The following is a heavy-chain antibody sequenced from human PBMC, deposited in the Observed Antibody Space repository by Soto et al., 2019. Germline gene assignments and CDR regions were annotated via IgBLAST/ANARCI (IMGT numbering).Heavy chain of an antibody. Sequence: SETLSVTCTVSGGSLSSFYWSWIRQTPGKGLEWIGYIYYSGSTNYNPSLKSRVTMSVDTSKNQFSLKLRSVTAADTAVYYCARTTTGDYFNWFDPWGQGTLVTVPQ. V-gene: IGHV4-59*08. J-gene: IGHJ5*02. CDR3: ARTTTGDYFNWFDP. D-gene: IGHD4-17*01. CDR2: IYYSGST. CDR1: GGSLSSFY.